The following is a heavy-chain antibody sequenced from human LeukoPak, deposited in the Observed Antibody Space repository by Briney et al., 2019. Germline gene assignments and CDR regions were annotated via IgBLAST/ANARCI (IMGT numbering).Heavy chain of an antibody. CDR1: GFTVGTNC. CDR2: IYSGGTI. CDR3: AGSATFHMSFQH. Sequence: PGGSLRLSCAASGFTVGTNCMTWVRQPPGKGLERVSIIYSGGTIYNADSVKGRFTISRDNSKNTLSLQMTSLRAEDTAVYYCAGSATFHMSFQHWGQGPLVTVSS. V-gene: IGHV3-53*01. J-gene: IGHJ1*01.